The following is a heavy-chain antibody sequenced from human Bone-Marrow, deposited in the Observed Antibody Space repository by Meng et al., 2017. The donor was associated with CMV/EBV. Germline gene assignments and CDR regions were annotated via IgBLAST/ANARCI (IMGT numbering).Heavy chain of an antibody. D-gene: IGHD4-17*01. V-gene: IGHV1-46*01. CDR1: GGTFSSYA. CDR3: ARDTVTYQNGLGIDY. Sequence: ASVKVSCKASGGTFSSYAINWVRQAPGQGLEWMGIINPSGGSTSYAQKFQGRVTMTRDTSTSTVYMELSSLRSEDTAVYYCARDTVTYQNGLGIDYWGQGTLVTVSS. J-gene: IGHJ4*02. CDR2: INPSGGST.